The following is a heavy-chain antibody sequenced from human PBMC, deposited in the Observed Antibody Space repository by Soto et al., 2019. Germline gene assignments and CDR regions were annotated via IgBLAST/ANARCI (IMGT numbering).Heavy chain of an antibody. D-gene: IGHD3-10*01. CDR3: ARGPIGRVSDI. CDR1: GGSFSSGSYS. V-gene: IGHV4-31*03. Sequence: QVQLQESGPGLVKPSQTLSLTCTVSGGSFSSGSYSWSWIRQLPGRGLEWIGYIYDSGSTFYRPSLKSRVTILMDTSKNQFSLELSSVTAADTAVYYSARGPIGRVSDIWGHGTVVTVSS. J-gene: IGHJ3*02. CDR2: IYDSGST.